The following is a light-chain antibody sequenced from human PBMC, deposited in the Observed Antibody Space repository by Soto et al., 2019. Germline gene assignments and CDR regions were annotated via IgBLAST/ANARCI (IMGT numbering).Light chain of an antibody. CDR2: DVS. CDR3: ASYATSSTYV. CDR1: SSDVGGYSY. V-gene: IGLV2-14*01. J-gene: IGLJ1*01. Sequence: QSALTQPASVSGSPGQSIAISFTGTSSDVGGYSYVSWYQQQPGKAPKLVISDVSNRPSGVSDRFSGSKSGNTASLTISGLQTEDEADYYCASYATSSTYVFGPGTKLTVL.